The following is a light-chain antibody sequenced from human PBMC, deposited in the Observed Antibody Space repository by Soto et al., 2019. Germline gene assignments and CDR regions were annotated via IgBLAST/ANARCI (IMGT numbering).Light chain of an antibody. CDR3: QTWGTYVV. J-gene: IGLJ2*01. CDR1: SGHSNYA. V-gene: IGLV4-69*01. Sequence: QAVVTQSPSASASLGASVKLTYTLSSGHSNYAIAWHQQQPEKGPRYLMKLNSDGSHNKGDGIPDRFSGSSSGAERYLTISSLQSEDEADYYCQTWGTYVVFGGGTKLTVL. CDR2: LNSDGSH.